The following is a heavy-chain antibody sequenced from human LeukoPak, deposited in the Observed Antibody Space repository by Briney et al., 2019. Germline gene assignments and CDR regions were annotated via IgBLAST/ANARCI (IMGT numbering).Heavy chain of an antibody. V-gene: IGHV4-59*01. J-gene: IGHJ6*03. CDR3: ARHTLRFLEWLTYMDV. CDR2: VYYSGST. CDR1: GGSISTYY. D-gene: IGHD3-3*01. Sequence: SETLSLTCTVSGGSISTYYWSWIRQPPGKGLEWIGYVYYSGSTNYNPSLMSRVTISVDTSENQFSLKLNSVTAADTAMYYCARHTLRFLEWLTYMDVWGKGTTVTVSS.